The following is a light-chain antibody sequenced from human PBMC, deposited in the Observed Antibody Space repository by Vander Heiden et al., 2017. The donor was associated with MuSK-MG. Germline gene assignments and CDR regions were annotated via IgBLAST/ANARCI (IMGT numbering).Light chain of an antibody. J-gene: IGKJ3*01. Sequence: DIVMTQSPLSLSVTPGEPASISCRSSQSVLHSNGYNYLDWYLQKPGQSPQLLIYLGSNRASGVPDRFSGSGSGTDFTLKISRVEAEDVGVYYCMQALQTPVTFGPGTKVNIK. CDR1: QSVLHSNGYNY. V-gene: IGKV2-28*01. CDR3: MQALQTPVT. CDR2: LGS.